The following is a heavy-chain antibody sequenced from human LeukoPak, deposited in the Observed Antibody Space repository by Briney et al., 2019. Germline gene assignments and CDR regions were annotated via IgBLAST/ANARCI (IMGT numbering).Heavy chain of an antibody. CDR3: AKGTYGSGSYLDYFDY. CDR2: IRYDGSNK. V-gene: IGHV3-30*02. Sequence: GGSLRLSCAASGFTFSSYSMNWVRQAPGKGLEWVAFIRYDGSNKYYADSVKGRFTISRDNSKNTLYLQMNSLRAEDTAVYYCAKGTYGSGSYLDYFDYWGQGTLVTVSS. CDR1: GFTFSSYS. D-gene: IGHD3-10*01. J-gene: IGHJ4*02.